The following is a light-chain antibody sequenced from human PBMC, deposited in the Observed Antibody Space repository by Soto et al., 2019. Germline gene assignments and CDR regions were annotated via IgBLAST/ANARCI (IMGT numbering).Light chain of an antibody. CDR3: QQYYSYPYT. J-gene: IGKJ2*01. V-gene: IGKV1-8*01. CDR2: AAS. Sequence: IQMTQSPSTLSASTGDRVTITCRASRGISSYLAWYQQKPGKAPKLLIYAASTLQSGVPSRFSGSGSGTDFILTISCLQSEDFATYYCQQYYSYPYTFGQGTKVDIK. CDR1: RGISSY.